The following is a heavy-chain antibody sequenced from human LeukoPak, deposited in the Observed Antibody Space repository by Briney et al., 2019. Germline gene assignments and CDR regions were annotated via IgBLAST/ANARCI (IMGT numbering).Heavy chain of an antibody. Sequence: GGSLRLSCAASGFTFSSYAMSWVRQAPGKGLEWVSAISGSGGSTYYADSVKGRFTISRDNSKNTLYLQMNSLRAEDTAVYYCAKDRYDFWSGYCNDAFDIWGQGTMVTVSS. D-gene: IGHD3-3*01. CDR3: AKDRYDFWSGYCNDAFDI. CDR2: ISGSGGST. V-gene: IGHV3-23*01. J-gene: IGHJ3*02. CDR1: GFTFSSYA.